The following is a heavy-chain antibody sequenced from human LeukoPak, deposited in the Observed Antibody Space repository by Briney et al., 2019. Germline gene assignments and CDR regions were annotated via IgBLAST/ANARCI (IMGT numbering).Heavy chain of an antibody. CDR3: ATVISWFDP. J-gene: IGHJ5*02. CDR2: ISASGCT. V-gene: IGHV4-4*07. D-gene: IGHD3-16*02. Sequence: AETLSLPCTVSGGSISSYYWIWMRQPAGKGLEWIGRISASGCTNYAPSLRSRVTMSVDTSKNQFSLKLNSVTAADTAVYYCATVISWFDPWGRGTLVTVSS. CDR1: GGSISSYY.